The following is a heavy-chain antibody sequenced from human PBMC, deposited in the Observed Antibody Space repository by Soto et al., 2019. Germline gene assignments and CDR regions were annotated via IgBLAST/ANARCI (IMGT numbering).Heavy chain of an antibody. J-gene: IGHJ4*02. CDR3: VRDLLGSGGHFDY. Sequence: PWGSLTLSCAASGVVFSSFGIHFVRHPPCKWLEWVAHIWYDGSNTYYADSVKGRFTISRDNSRNTLYLQMNSLRAEDTAVYHCVRDLLGSGGHFDYWGQGTPVTVSS. CDR1: GVVFSSFG. CDR2: IWYDGSNT. V-gene: IGHV3-33*01. D-gene: IGHD7-27*01.